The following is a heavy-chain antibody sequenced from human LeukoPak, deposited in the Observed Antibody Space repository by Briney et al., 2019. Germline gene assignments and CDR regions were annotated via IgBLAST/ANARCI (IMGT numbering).Heavy chain of an antibody. D-gene: IGHD3-22*01. Sequence: PGGSLRLSCAASGFTFSSYAMSWVRQAPGKGLEWVSAISGSGGSTHYADSVKGRFTISRDNSKNTLYLQMNSLRAEDTAVYYCANYYDSSGYYYVSSFFDYWGQGTLVTVSS. J-gene: IGHJ4*02. CDR2: ISGSGGST. V-gene: IGHV3-23*01. CDR1: GFTFSSYA. CDR3: ANYYDSSGYYYVSSFFDY.